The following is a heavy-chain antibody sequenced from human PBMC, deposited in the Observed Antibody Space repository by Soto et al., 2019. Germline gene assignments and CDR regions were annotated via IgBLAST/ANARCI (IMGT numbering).Heavy chain of an antibody. CDR3: AREQYNWKL. V-gene: IGHV4-59*01. CDR2: VYHTGNT. D-gene: IGHD1-20*01. J-gene: IGHJ4*02. Sequence: PETLSLTCSVSGVSITNYYWTWIRLPPGKGLEWIGYVYHTGNTFYNPSLKSRVTISLDTPKNQVSLSLRSVTAADTAVYYCAREQYNWKLWGQGTLVTVS. CDR1: GVSITNYY.